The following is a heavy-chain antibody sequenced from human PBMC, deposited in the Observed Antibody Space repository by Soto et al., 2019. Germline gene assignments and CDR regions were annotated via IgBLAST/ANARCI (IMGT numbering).Heavy chain of an antibody. Sequence: PSETLSLTCTVSGGSISSYYWSWIRQPPGKGLEWIGYIYYSGSTNYNPSLKSRVTISVNTSKNQFSLKLSSVTAADTAVYYCARAYSGSRWGFYFDRWGQGTLVTVSS. V-gene: IGHV4-59*08. J-gene: IGHJ4*02. CDR1: GGSISSYY. CDR2: IYYSGST. CDR3: ARAYSGSRWGFYFDR. D-gene: IGHD3-10*01.